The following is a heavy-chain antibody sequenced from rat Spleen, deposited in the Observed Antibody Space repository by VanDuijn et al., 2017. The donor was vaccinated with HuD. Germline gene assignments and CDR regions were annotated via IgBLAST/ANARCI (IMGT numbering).Heavy chain of an antibody. J-gene: IGHJ3*01. D-gene: IGHD1-2*01. Sequence: EVQLVESGGGLVQPGRSLKLSCEASGFTFSNYGMAWVRQAPTKGLEGVATINYDATSTHYRDSVKGRFTISRDNAKSTLFLHLDSLGSEDTATYYCTRLGIAAIGNWFSYWGQGTLVTVSS. CDR2: INYDATST. CDR3: TRLGIAAIGNWFSY. V-gene: IGHV5-29*01. CDR1: GFTFSNYG.